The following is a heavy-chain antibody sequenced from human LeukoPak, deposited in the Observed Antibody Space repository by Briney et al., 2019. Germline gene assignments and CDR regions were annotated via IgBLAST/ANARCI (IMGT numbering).Heavy chain of an antibody. CDR1: GYTFTSYY. CDR2: INPNGDST. Sequence: GASVKVSCKASGYTFTSYYMHWVRQAPGQGLEWMGIINPNGDSTSYAQKFQGRVTMTRDTSTSTVYMELSSLRSEDTAVYYCARDHILTGCYWSPKPGYYYGMDVWGKGTTVTVSS. D-gene: IGHD3-9*01. V-gene: IGHV1-46*01. J-gene: IGHJ6*04. CDR3: ARDHILTGCYWSPKPGYYYGMDV.